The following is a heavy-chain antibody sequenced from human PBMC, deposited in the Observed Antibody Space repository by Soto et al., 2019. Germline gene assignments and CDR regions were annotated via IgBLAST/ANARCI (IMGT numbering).Heavy chain of an antibody. V-gene: IGHV1-46*01. CDR3: AREEAYYQSPSVYWLSYFDL. CDR2: VKSSGGGT. D-gene: IGHD3-10*01. Sequence: QVQLEQSGAEVKEPGASVKVSCKAYGYTFTDYFIHWVRQAPGQGLEWMGLVKSSGGGTVYAQDFQGRVTMTRPTSTTTAYKEVSCLRPGDTAGYYGAREEAYYQSPSVYWLSYFDLWGRGTPVTVSS. CDR1: GYTFTDYF. J-gene: IGHJ4*02.